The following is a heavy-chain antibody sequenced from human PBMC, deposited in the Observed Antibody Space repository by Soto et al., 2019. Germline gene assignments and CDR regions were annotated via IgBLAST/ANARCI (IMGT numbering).Heavy chain of an antibody. D-gene: IGHD4-17*01. CDR1: GFTFSDYA. V-gene: IGHV3-23*01. CDR3: AKDYSDYVGGYFDY. Sequence: EVQLLESGGGLVQPGGSLRLSCSASGFTFSDYAMSWVRQAPGKGLEWVSGISARGISTYYADSVKGRFTISRDKSKNTVYLQMNSLRAEDTAFYYCAKDYSDYVGGYFDYWGQGILVIVSS. CDR2: ISARGIST. J-gene: IGHJ4*02.